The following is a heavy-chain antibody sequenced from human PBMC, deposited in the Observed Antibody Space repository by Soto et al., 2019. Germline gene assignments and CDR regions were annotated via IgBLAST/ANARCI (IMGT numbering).Heavy chain of an antibody. J-gene: IGHJ4*02. Sequence: SVKGRFTISRDNAINALYLQMNSLRPDDTAVYYCANFRSCSDSTCLYYWGLGTPVPVSS. D-gene: IGHD2-15*01. CDR3: ANFRSCSDSTCLYY. V-gene: IGHV3-21*06.